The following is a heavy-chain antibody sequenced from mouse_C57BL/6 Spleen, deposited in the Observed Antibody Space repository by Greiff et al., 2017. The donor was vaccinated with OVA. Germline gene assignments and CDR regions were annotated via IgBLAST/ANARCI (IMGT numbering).Heavy chain of an antibody. J-gene: IGHJ2*01. CDR3: ARAGETGTDY. Sequence: EVKLQESGPGLVKPSQSLSLTCSVTGYSITSGYYWNWIRQFPGNKLEWMGYISYDGSNNYNPSLKNRISITRDTSKNQFFLKLNSVTTEDTATYYCARAGETGTDYWGQGTTLTVSS. V-gene: IGHV3-6*01. CDR1: GYSITSGYY. D-gene: IGHD4-1*01. CDR2: ISYDGSN.